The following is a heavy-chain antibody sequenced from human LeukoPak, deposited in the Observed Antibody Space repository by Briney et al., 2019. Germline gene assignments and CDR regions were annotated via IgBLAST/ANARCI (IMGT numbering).Heavy chain of an antibody. V-gene: IGHV3-33*03. D-gene: IGHD6-13*01. CDR1: GFTLTTNG. CDR3: ASGRQLGY. J-gene: IGHJ4*02. CDR2: IWWDGSKE. Sequence: GSLRLSCAASGFTLTTNGMHWVRQAPGKGLEWVAVIWWDGSKEFYADSVKGRFTISRDNARNSLYLQMNSLRAEDTAVYYCASGRQLGYWGQGTLVTVSS.